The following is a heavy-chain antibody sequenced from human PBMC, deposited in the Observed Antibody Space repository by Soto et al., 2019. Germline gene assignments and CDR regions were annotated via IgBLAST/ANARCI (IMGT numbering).Heavy chain of an antibody. CDR1: GFTFDDYA. Sequence: EVQLVESGGGLVQPGRSLRLSCAASGFTFDDYAMHWVRQAPGKGPEWVSGITWNSGSRGYAESVKGRFTISRDNAKNSLYLKMNSLRTEDTALYYCAKRKGDLEILKTTVTTFWGPFHIWGQGTMVTVSS. V-gene: IGHV3-9*01. D-gene: IGHD4-17*01. J-gene: IGHJ3*02. CDR3: AKRKGDLEILKTTVTTFWGPFHI. CDR2: ITWNSGSR.